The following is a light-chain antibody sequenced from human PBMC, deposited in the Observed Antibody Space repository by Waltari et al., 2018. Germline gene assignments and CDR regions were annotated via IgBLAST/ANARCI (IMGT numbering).Light chain of an antibody. CDR1: QNILNSNNNKDY. CDR3: QQYFSHRYS. CDR2: WAS. J-gene: IGKJ2*03. V-gene: IGKV4-1*01. Sequence: IVVTQSPDSLAVSLGERAPFNCKSSQNILNSNNNKDYLAWYQHKAGQPPKLLLFWASTRASGVPDRFSGGGSGSDFTLTITSVQAEDVAIYYCQQYFSHRYSFGQGTRLVI.